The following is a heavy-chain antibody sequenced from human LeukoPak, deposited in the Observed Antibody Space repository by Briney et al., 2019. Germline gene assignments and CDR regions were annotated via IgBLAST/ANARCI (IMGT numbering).Heavy chain of an antibody. D-gene: IGHD4-23*01. J-gene: IGHJ6*02. V-gene: IGHV1-2*02. CDR1: GYTFTGYY. CDR3: ARAAVTHYYYGMDV. CDR2: INPNSGGT. Sequence: ASVKVPCKASGYTFTGYYMHWVRQAPGQGLEWMGWINPNSGGTNYAQKFQGRVTMTRDTSISTAYMELSRLRSDDTAVYYCARAAVTHYYYGMDVWGQGTTVTVSS.